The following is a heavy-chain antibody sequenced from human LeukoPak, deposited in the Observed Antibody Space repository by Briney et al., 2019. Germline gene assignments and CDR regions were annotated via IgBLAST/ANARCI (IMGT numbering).Heavy chain of an antibody. J-gene: IGHJ4*02. CDR2: IKSKADGETI. Sequence: GGSLRLSCAASGFTFTNAWMNWVRQAPGKGLEWVGRIKSKADGETIDYAAPVKGRFTISRDDSKNMLYLQMNSLKSEDTAVYYCSTLTSRGLSDSWGQGTLVTVSS. D-gene: IGHD1-20*01. CDR3: STLTSRGLSDS. V-gene: IGHV3-15*07. CDR1: GFTFTNAW.